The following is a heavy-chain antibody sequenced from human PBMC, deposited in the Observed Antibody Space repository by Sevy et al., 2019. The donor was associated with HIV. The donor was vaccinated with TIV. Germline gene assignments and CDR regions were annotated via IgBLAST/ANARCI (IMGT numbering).Heavy chain of an antibody. Sequence: SETLSLTCTVSGGSISSYYWRWVRQPPGKGLEWMGYIYYGGSTNYNPSLRSRATISVDTSTNQFSLKLSSVTAADTAVYYWAGDPYYYDSSGYRINDYGMDVWGQGTTVTVSS. D-gene: IGHD3-22*01. CDR3: AGDPYYYDSSGYRINDYGMDV. J-gene: IGHJ6*02. V-gene: IGHV4-59*01. CDR2: IYYGGST. CDR1: GGSISSYY.